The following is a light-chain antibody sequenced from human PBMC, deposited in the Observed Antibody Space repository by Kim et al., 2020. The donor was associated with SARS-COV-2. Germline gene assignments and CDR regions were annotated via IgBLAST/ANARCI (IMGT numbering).Light chain of an antibody. CDR1: KLGDRY. CDR3: QAWDSSTVV. Sequence: SYELTQPPSVSVSPGQTASITCSGDKLGDRYVCWYQQQSGQSPVLVIFQDTKRPSGIPERFSGSNSGNTATLTISGTQAMDEADYYSQAWDSSTVVFGGGTQLTVL. CDR2: QDT. J-gene: IGLJ2*01. V-gene: IGLV3-1*01.